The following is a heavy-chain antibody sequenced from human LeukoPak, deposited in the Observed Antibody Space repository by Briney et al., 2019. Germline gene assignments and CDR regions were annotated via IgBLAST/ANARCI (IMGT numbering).Heavy chain of an antibody. CDR1: GFTFSSYA. CDR2: ISGSGGST. V-gene: IGHV3-23*01. CDR3: AHRKKDSGYVGYFDY. Sequence: GGSLRLPCAASGFTFSSYAMSWVRQAPGKGLEWVSAISGSGGSTYYADSVKGRFTISRDNSKNTLYLQMNSLRAEDTAVYYCAHRKKDSGYVGYFDYWGQGTLVTVSS. J-gene: IGHJ4*02. D-gene: IGHD5-12*01.